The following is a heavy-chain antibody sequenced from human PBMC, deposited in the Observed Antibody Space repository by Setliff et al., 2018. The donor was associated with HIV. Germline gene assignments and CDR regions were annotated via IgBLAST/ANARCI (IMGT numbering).Heavy chain of an antibody. D-gene: IGHD1-26*01. V-gene: IGHV4-59*01. CDR2: IYHSGLT. Sequence: ASETLSLTCTVSGGPISSYYWSWIRQSPDKGLEWIGFIYHSGLTKSNPSLESRVSMSMDVSKNLFSLNLRSVTAADSAVYYCARIGWKQGAVGAFSDYWGQGAQVTSPQ. CDR1: GGPISSYY. CDR3: ARIGWKQGAVGAFSDY. J-gene: IGHJ4*02.